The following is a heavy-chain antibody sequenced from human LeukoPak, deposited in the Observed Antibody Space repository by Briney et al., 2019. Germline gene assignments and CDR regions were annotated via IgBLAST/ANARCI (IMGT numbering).Heavy chain of an antibody. CDR1: GYTLTELS. Sequence: GASVKVSCKVSGYTLTELSMHWVRQAPGKGLEWMGGFDPEDGETIYAQKFQGRVTMTEDTSTDTAYMELSSLRSEDTAVYYCARDFDQYSGRFGGFGHDFWGQGTLVTVSS. CDR2: FDPEDGET. CDR3: ARDFDQYSGRFGGFGHDF. D-gene: IGHD1-26*01. J-gene: IGHJ4*02. V-gene: IGHV1-24*01.